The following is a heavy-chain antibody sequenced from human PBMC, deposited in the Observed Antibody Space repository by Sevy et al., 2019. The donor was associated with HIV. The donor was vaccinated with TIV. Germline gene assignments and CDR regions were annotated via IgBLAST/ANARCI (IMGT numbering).Heavy chain of an antibody. Sequence: GGSLRLSCAASGFTFSNYNMDWVRQAPGKGLEWFSYITFSSNTIYYADSVKGRFTISRDNAKKSLYLQMNSLRAEDTAVYYCARHQLRVSATGFDYWGQGTLVTVSS. D-gene: IGHD6-13*01. V-gene: IGHV3-48*01. CDR3: ARHQLRVSATGFDY. CDR2: ITFSSNTI. J-gene: IGHJ4*02. CDR1: GFTFSNYN.